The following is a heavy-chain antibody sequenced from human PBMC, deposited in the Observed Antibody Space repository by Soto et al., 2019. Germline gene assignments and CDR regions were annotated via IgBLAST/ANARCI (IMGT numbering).Heavy chain of an antibody. Sequence: SETLSLTCAVSGGSIGSSNWWSWVRQSPGKGLEWIGEINHSGSTNYNPSLKSRVTISVDTSKNQFSLKLSSVTAADTAVYYCARDEGYDILTGYYRYYYYGMDVWGQGTTVTVSS. CDR3: ARDEGYDILTGYYRYYYYGMDV. D-gene: IGHD3-9*01. V-gene: IGHV4-4*02. CDR1: GGSIGSSNW. CDR2: INHSGST. J-gene: IGHJ6*02.